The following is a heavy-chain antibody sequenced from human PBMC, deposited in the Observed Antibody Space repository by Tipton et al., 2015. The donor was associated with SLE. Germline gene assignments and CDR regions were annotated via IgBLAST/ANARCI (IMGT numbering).Heavy chain of an antibody. Sequence: TLSLTCSVSGGSISSNVYYWGWMRQSPGKGLEWIANVHYNGRSYSNPSLKSRVTTSLDTSNNQFSLNVISMTAADTAVYYCARLAVAGMWYYFDFWGQGAPVTVSS. CDR3: ARLAVAGMWYYFDF. J-gene: IGHJ4*02. CDR2: VHYNGRS. CDR1: GGSISSNVYY. D-gene: IGHD6-19*01. V-gene: IGHV4-39*07.